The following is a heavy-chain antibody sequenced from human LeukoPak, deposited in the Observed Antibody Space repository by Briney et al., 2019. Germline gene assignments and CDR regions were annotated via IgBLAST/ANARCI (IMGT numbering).Heavy chain of an antibody. J-gene: IGHJ4*02. CDR2: INHSGST. Sequence: PSETLSLTCAVYGGSFSGYYWSWIRQPPGKGLEWIGEINHSGSTNYNPSLKSRVTISVDTSKNQFSLKLSSVTAADTAVYYCAREMYLVADAVYYFDSWGQGTLVTASS. CDR3: AREMYLVADAVYYFDS. D-gene: IGHD2-8*01. V-gene: IGHV4-34*01. CDR1: GGSFSGYY.